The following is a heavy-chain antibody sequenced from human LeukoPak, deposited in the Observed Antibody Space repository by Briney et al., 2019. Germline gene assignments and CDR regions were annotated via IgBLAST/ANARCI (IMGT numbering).Heavy chain of an antibody. CDR3: ARLGSYHDF. J-gene: IGHJ4*02. CDR2: IHATGGS. V-gene: IGHV4-4*09. Sequence: SETLSLTCTVSGASIRNYYWSWIRQTPEKGLEWMGYIHATGGSNYYPSLKSRLTVSIDTSRNQLSLKLTSVTAADTAVYFCARLGSYHDFWGQGALVTVYS. CDR1: GASIRNYY. D-gene: IGHD1-26*01.